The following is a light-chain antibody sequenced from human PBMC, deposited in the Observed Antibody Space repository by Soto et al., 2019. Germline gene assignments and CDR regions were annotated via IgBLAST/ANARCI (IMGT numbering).Light chain of an antibody. CDR3: QQYSNWPRGT. CDR2: GAS. V-gene: IGKV3-15*01. J-gene: IGKJ2*01. CDR1: QSITNN. Sequence: EIVMTQSPATLSVSPGQRATLSCRASQSITNNHLARYQQKPGQAPRLLIYGASSRATGVPPRFSGSGSGTEFTLTISSLQSEDFAVYYCQQYSNWPRGTFGQGTKLQIK.